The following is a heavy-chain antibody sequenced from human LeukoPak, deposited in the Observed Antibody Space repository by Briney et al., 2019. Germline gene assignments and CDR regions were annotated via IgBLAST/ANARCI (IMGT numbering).Heavy chain of an antibody. CDR1: GFTFSSYS. J-gene: IGHJ4*01. CDR3: ARDHRYAFDN. V-gene: IGHV3-21*01. D-gene: IGHD5-12*01. CDR2: ISSSSSYI. Sequence: GSLRLSCAASGFTFSSYSMNWVRQAPGKGLEWVSSISSSSSYIYYADSVKGRFTISRDKARNSLYLQMNSLRVEDTAVYYCARDHRYAFDNWGHGTLVTVSS.